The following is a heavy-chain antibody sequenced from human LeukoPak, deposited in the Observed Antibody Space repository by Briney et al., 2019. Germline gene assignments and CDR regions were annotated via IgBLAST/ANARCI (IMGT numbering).Heavy chain of an antibody. D-gene: IGHD6-19*01. Sequence: ASVKVSCKASGYTFTNYGISWVRQAPGQGLEWMGWISGYNGNTNYEQKFQGRVTMTTDTSTSTAYMELRSLRSDDTVVYYCARGEWLVPRNFDYWGQGTLVTVSS. CDR1: GYTFTNYG. J-gene: IGHJ4*02. CDR3: ARGEWLVPRNFDY. CDR2: ISGYNGNT. V-gene: IGHV1-18*01.